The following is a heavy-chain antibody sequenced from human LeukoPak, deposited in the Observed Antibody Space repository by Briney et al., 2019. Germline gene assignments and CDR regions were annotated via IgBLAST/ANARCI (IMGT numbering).Heavy chain of an antibody. CDR2: IYTSGST. Sequence: SETLSLTCTVSGGSISSYYWSWIRQPAGKGLEWIGRIYTSGSTNYNPSLKSRVTISVDTSKNQFSLKLSSVTAADTAVYYCARTRITMVRGVITRNWFDPWGQGTLVTVSS. CDR3: ARTRITMVRGVITRNWFDP. CDR1: GGSISSYY. D-gene: IGHD3-10*01. J-gene: IGHJ5*02. V-gene: IGHV4-4*07.